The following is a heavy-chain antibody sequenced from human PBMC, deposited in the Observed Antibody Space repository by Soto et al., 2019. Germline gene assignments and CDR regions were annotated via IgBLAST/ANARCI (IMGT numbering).Heavy chain of an antibody. V-gene: IGHV3-74*01. D-gene: IGHD1-26*01. CDR2: INSDGSST. CDR3: ARGGSLNWYFDL. J-gene: IGHJ2*01. CDR1: GFTFSSYW. Sequence: EVPLVESGGGLVQPGGSLRLSCAASGFTFSSYWMHWVRQAPGKGLVWVSRINSDGSSTSYADSVKGRFTISRDNAKNTLYLQMNSLRAEDTAVYFCARGGSLNWYFDLWGRGTLVTVSS.